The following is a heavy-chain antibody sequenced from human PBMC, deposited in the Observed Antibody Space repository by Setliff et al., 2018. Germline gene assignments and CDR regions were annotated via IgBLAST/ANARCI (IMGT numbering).Heavy chain of an antibody. CDR3: ARQARGYYYDSSGYYRASPGYYYMDV. Sequence: GESLKISCKGSGYSFTSYWIGWVRQMPGKGLEWMGIIYPGDSDTRYSPSFQGQVTISADRSISTAYLQWSSLKASDTAMYYCARQARGYYYDSSGYYRASPGYYYMDVWGKGTTVTVSS. CDR1: GYSFTSYW. CDR2: IYPGDSDT. J-gene: IGHJ6*03. D-gene: IGHD3-22*01. V-gene: IGHV5-51*01.